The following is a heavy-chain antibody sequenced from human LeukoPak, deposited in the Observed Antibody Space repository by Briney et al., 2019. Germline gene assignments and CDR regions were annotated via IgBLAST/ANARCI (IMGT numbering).Heavy chain of an antibody. D-gene: IGHD3-10*01. CDR2: ISGSGGST. V-gene: IGHV3-23*01. Sequence: GGSLRLSCAASGFTFSSYAMSWVRQAPGKGLEWVSAISGSGGSTYYADSVKGRFTISRDNSKNTLYLQMNSLRAEDTAVYYCAKAHSARSGSYSYYFDYWGQGTLVTVSS. CDR1: GFTFSSYA. CDR3: AKAHSARSGSYSYYFDY. J-gene: IGHJ4*02.